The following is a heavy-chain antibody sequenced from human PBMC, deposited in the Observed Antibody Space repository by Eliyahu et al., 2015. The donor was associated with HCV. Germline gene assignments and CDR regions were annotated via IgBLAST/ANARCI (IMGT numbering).Heavy chain of an antibody. D-gene: IGHD6-19*01. Sequence: QVQLQESGPGLVKPSETLSLTCTVSGGXITTYYWAWTRHPPGKGLEWIGXIHYSGSTXYNPXLKSRVTXSVDTSKNQFSLNLTSVTAADTAVYYCASGGGGIAVAGTGGWFDPWGQGTLVTVSS. CDR3: ASGGGGIAVAGTGGWFDP. CDR1: GGXITTYY. V-gene: IGHV4-59*01. CDR2: IHYSGST. J-gene: IGHJ5*02.